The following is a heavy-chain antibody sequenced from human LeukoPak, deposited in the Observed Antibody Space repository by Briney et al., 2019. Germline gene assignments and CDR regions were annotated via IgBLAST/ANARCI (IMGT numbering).Heavy chain of an antibody. CDR1: GFTFSSYW. D-gene: IGHD1-7*01. V-gene: IGHV3-7*01. Sequence: GGSLRLSCAASGFTFSSYWMSWVRQAPGKGLEWVANIKQDGSEKYYVDSVKGRFTISRDNAKNSLYLQMNSLRAEDTAVYYCARGPGGPGWNYGGYFDYWGQGTLVTVSS. J-gene: IGHJ4*02. CDR3: ARGPGGPGWNYGGYFDY. CDR2: IKQDGSEK.